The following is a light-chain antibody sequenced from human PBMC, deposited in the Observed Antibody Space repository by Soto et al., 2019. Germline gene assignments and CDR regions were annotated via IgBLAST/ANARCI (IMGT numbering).Light chain of an antibody. CDR2: DVT. CDR3: MAYSSSSSLVV. Sequence: QSALTQPASVSGSPGQSITISCTGTSSNIGGNAYVSWYQQHPGKAPKLVIYDVTYRPSGVSNRFSGSKAGSTASLTISGLQSEDGAAYYCMAYSSSSSLVVFGGGTKVTVL. J-gene: IGLJ2*01. CDR1: SSNIGGNAY. V-gene: IGLV2-14*03.